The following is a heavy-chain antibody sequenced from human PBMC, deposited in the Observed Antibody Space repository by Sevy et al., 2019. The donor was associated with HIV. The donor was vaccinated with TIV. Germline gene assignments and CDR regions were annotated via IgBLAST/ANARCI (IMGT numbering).Heavy chain of an antibody. J-gene: IGHJ4*02. D-gene: IGHD3-16*01. CDR2: IYYSGRT. Sequence: SETLSLTCTVSGGSISSGGYYWSWIRQHPGKGLEWIGYIYYSGRTYYNPSLKSRVTISVDTSKNQFSLKLSSVTAADTAVYYCARGGDGYYSDYWGQGTLVTVSS. V-gene: IGHV4-31*03. CDR3: ARGGDGYYSDY. CDR1: GGSISSGGYY.